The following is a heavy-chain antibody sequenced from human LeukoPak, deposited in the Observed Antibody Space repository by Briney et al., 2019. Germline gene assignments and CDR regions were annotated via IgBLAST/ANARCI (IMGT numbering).Heavy chain of an antibody. V-gene: IGHV4-59*12. D-gene: IGHD2-21*02. Sequence: SPETLSLTCTVSGGSISSYYWSWIRQPPGKGLKWIGYIYYSGSTYYSPSLKSRVTISVDTSKNQFSLKLSSVTAADTAVYYCARIVVTAIFFDYWGQGTLVTVSS. J-gene: IGHJ4*02. CDR1: GGSISSYY. CDR2: IYYSGST. CDR3: ARIVVTAIFFDY.